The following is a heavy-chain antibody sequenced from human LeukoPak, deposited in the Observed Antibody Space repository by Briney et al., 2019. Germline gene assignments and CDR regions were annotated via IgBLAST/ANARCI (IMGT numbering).Heavy chain of an antibody. CDR2: INGRGYST. Sequence: GGSLRLSCAASGFTFSNYAMNWVRQAPGKGLEWVSGINGRGYSTYYADSVKGRFTIPRDNSKNTLYLQMNSLRAEDTAVYYCAKGPLVTFDIWGQGTMVTVSS. CDR3: AKGPLVTFDI. V-gene: IGHV3-23*01. J-gene: IGHJ3*02. CDR1: GFTFSNYA. D-gene: IGHD2-8*02.